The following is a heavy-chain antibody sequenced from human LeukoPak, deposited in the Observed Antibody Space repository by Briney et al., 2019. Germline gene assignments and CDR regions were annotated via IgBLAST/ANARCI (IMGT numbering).Heavy chain of an antibody. J-gene: IGHJ4*02. CDR1: GGFFSGYY. Sequence: PSETLSLTRAVYGGFFSGYYWSWTRQPPGKGLEWIGEINHSGSTNYNPSLKSRVTISVDTSKNQFSLKLSSVTAADTAVYYCARSMGPLDYWGQGTLVTVSS. CDR3: ARSMGPLDY. CDR2: INHSGST. D-gene: IGHD2/OR15-2a*01. V-gene: IGHV4-34*01.